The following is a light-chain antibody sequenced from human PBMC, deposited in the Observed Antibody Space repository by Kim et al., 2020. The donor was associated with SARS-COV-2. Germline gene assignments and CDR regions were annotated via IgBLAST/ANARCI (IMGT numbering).Light chain of an antibody. Sequence: LSPGERATLSCRASQSISSNYLSWYQHKPGQAPRLLIYGASTRATGVPARFSGSGSGTDFTLTISGLQPEDFAVYYCQQDHTLPVTFGGGTKLEI. CDR2: GAS. V-gene: IGKV3D-7*01. CDR3: QQDHTLPVT. J-gene: IGKJ4*01. CDR1: QSISSNY.